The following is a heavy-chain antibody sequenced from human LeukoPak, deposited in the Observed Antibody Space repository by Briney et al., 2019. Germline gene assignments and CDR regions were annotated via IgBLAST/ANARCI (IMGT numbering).Heavy chain of an antibody. V-gene: IGHV4-39*01. Sequence: SETLSLTCSVSGASVTSGGFYWGWLRQPPGKGPEWIATVYYTGSTYYNPSLKSRVTISVDTSKNQFSLKLSSVTAADTAVYYCARRRIVGAKPAFDIWSQGTMVTVSS. CDR2: VYYTGST. CDR3: ARRRIVGAKPAFDI. CDR1: GASVTSGGFY. D-gene: IGHD1-26*01. J-gene: IGHJ3*02.